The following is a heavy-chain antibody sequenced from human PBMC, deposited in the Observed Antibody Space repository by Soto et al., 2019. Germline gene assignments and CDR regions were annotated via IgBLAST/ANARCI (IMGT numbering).Heavy chain of an antibody. J-gene: IGHJ4*02. CDR1: GGTFSSYA. Sequence: QVQLVQSGAEVKKPGSSVKVSCKASGGTFSSYAISWVRQAPGQGLEWMGGIIPIFGTANYAQKFQGRVTITADESTSTAYMERSSLRSEDTAVYYCAREEVGATSFCFDYWGQGTLVTVSS. D-gene: IGHD1-26*01. CDR3: AREEVGATSFCFDY. V-gene: IGHV1-69*01. CDR2: IIPIFGTA.